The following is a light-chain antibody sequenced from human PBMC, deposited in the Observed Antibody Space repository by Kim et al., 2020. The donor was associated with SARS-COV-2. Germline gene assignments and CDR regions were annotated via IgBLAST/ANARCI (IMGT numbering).Light chain of an antibody. Sequence: GQSFTISCARTLSYVGVYNYVSWYQQHPGKAPNLMMYDVTNRPSGVSNRFSGSKSGNTASLTISGLQAEDEADYYCSSYTSSSTVVFGGGTQLTVL. CDR2: DVT. CDR3: SSYTSSSTVV. V-gene: IGLV2-14*03. CDR1: LSYVGVYNY. J-gene: IGLJ2*01.